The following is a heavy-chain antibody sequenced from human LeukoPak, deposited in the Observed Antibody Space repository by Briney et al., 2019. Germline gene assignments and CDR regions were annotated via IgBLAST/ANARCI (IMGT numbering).Heavy chain of an antibody. CDR3: ASIPYDYVWGSSRYFDY. CDR2: IYISGST. J-gene: IGHJ4*02. V-gene: IGHV4-61*02. CDR1: GGSISSGSYY. Sequence: SQTLSLTCTVSGGSISSGSYYWSWIRQPAGKGLEWIGRIYISGSTNYNPSLKSRVTISIHTSKNQFSLKLSSVTAADTAVYYCASIPYDYVWGSSRYFDYWGQGTLVTVSS. D-gene: IGHD3-16*01.